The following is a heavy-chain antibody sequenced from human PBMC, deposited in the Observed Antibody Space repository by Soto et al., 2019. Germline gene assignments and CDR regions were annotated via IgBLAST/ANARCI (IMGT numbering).Heavy chain of an antibody. CDR3: ARDRADCSGGSCSDYYYYYGMDV. CDR1: GGSISSGGYY. J-gene: IGHJ6*02. V-gene: IGHV4-31*03. CDR2: IYYSGST. Sequence: SETLSLTCTVSGGSISSGGYYWSWIRQHPGKGLEWIGYIYYSGSTYYNPSLKSRVTISVDTSKNQFSLKLSSVTAADTAVYYCARDRADCSGGSCSDYYYYYGMDVWGQGTTVTVSS. D-gene: IGHD2-15*01.